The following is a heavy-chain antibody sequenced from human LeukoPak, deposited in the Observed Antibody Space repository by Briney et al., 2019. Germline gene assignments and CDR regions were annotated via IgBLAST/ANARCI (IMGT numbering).Heavy chain of an antibody. Sequence: GGSLRLSCAASGFTFSSYAMSWVRQAPGKGLEWVSAISGSGGSTYYADSVKGRFTISRDNSKNTLYLQMNSLRAEDTAVYYCAKDPRLTDYDFWSGPDDHYGMDVWGQGTTVTVSS. CDR2: ISGSGGST. D-gene: IGHD3-3*01. CDR3: AKDPRLTDYDFWSGPDDHYGMDV. V-gene: IGHV3-23*01. J-gene: IGHJ6*02. CDR1: GFTFSSYA.